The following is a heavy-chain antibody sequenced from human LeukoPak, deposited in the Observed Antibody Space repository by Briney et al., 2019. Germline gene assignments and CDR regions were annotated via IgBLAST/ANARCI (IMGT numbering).Heavy chain of an antibody. CDR2: ISGSGGST. CDR3: TKETPISVAGS. V-gene: IGHV3-23*01. Sequence: GGSLRLSCATSGFTFSSYAMSWVRQAPGKGLEWVSAISGSGGSTYYADSVKGRFTISRDNSKNTLYLQMNSLRAEDTTVYYCTKETPISVAGSWGQGTLVTVSS. D-gene: IGHD6-19*01. CDR1: GFTFSSYA. J-gene: IGHJ4*02.